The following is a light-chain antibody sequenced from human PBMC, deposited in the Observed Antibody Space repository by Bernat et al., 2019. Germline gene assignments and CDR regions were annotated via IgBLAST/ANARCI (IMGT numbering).Light chain of an antibody. CDR3: QQYDNLMYT. J-gene: IGKJ2*01. CDR1: QDISNY. CDR2: DAS. Sequence: DIQMTQSPSSLSASVGDRVTITCQASQDISNYLNWYQQKPWKAPKLLIYDASNLETVVPSRFSGSGSGTDFTFTISSLQPEDIATYYCQQYDNLMYTFGQGTKLEIK. V-gene: IGKV1-33*01.